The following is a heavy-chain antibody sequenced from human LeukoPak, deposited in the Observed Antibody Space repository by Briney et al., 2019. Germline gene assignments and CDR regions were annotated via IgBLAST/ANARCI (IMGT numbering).Heavy chain of an antibody. Sequence: ASVKVSCKASGYTFTGYYMHWVRQAPGQGLEWMGWINPNSGGTNYAQKFQGWVTMTRDTSISTAYMELSRLRSDDTAVDYCARGVLPAAMRGVGDAFDIWGQGTMVTVSS. CDR2: INPNSGGT. J-gene: IGHJ3*02. V-gene: IGHV1-2*04. D-gene: IGHD2-2*01. CDR1: GYTFTGYY. CDR3: ARGVLPAAMRGVGDAFDI.